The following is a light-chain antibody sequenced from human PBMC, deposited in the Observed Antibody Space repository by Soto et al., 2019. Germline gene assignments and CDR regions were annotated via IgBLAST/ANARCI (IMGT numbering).Light chain of an antibody. CDR3: QHYNSYSEA. V-gene: IGKV1-5*01. CDR2: DAS. CDR1: QSISSW. J-gene: IGKJ1*01. Sequence: DIQMTQSPSTLSASVGDRVTITCRASQSISSWLAWFQQKPGKAPDLLIYDASSLESGVPSRFSGSGSGTEFTLTISSLQSDDFATYYCQHYNSYSEAFGQGTKVELK.